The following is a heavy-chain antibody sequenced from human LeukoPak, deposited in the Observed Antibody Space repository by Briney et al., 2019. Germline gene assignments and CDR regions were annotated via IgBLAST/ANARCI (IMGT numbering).Heavy chain of an antibody. CDR2: IHYTWST. V-gene: IGHV4-59*01. CDR3: ARLQGDSTAVFDY. J-gene: IGHJ4*02. Sequence: SETLSLTCTVSGGSISGAYWIWIRQPPGKGLEGVAYIHYTWSTIYNPSLKSRVTISVDTSRNQFYLGLGSVTAADTAVYYCARLQGDSTAVFDYWGQGTLVSVSS. CDR1: GGSISGAY. D-gene: IGHD2-21*01.